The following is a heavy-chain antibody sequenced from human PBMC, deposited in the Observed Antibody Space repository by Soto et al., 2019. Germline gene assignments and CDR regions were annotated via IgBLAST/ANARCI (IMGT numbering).Heavy chain of an antibody. Sequence: ASVKVSCKASGYTFTSYGISWVRQAPGQGLEWMGWISAYNGNTNYAQKLQGRVTMTTDTSTSTAYMELRSLRSDDTAVYYCAGGTTYDFWSGYYTGDYYYYGMDVWGQGTTVTVSS. CDR1: GYTFTSYG. CDR2: ISAYNGNT. J-gene: IGHJ6*02. D-gene: IGHD3-3*01. V-gene: IGHV1-18*01. CDR3: AGGTTYDFWSGYYTGDYYYYGMDV.